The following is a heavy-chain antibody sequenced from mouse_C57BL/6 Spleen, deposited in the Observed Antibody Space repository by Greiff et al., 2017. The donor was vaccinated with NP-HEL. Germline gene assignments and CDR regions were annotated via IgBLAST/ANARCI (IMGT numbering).Heavy chain of an antibody. V-gene: IGHV1-80*01. CDR2: IYPGDGDT. CDR3: ARCTTVHYFDY. CDR1: GYAFSSYW. Sequence: VQLQQSGAELVKPGASVKISCKASGYAFSSYWMNWVKQRPGKGLEWIGQIYPGDGDTNYNGKFKGKATLTADKSSSTAYMQLSSLTSEDSAVYFCARCTTVHYFDYWGQGTTLTVSS. D-gene: IGHD1-1*01. J-gene: IGHJ2*01.